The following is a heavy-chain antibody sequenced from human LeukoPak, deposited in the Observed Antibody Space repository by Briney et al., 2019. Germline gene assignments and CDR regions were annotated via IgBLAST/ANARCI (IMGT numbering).Heavy chain of an antibody. CDR2: IYSGGST. Sequence: GGSLRLSCAASGFTLSSNYMSWVRQAPGKGLEWVSVIYSGGSTYYADSVKGRFTISRDNSKNTLYLQMNSLRAEDTAVYYCARDPGYYDSSGTWWGQGTLVTVSS. J-gene: IGHJ4*02. V-gene: IGHV3-66*01. CDR1: GFTLSSNY. D-gene: IGHD3-22*01. CDR3: ARDPGYYDSSGTW.